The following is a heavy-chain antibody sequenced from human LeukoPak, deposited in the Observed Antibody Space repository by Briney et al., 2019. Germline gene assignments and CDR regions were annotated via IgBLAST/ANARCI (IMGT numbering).Heavy chain of an antibody. CDR1: GFTFSSYS. J-gene: IGHJ4*02. V-gene: IGHV3-21*01. D-gene: IGHD3-9*01. CDR2: ISSSSSYI. Sequence: GRSLRLSCAASGFTFSSYSMNWVRQAPGKGLEWVSSISSSSSYIYYADSVKGRFTISRDNAKNSLYLQMNSLRAEDTAVYYCARDRILTGYIDYWGQGTLVTVSS. CDR3: ARDRILTGYIDY.